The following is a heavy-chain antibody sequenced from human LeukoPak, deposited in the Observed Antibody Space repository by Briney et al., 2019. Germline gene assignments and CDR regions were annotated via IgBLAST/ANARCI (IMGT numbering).Heavy chain of an antibody. V-gene: IGHV1-18*01. CDR2: ISAYNGNT. Sequence: ASVKVSCKASGYTFTSYGISWVRQAPGQGLEWMGWISAYNGNTNYAQKLQGRVTMTTDTSTSTAYMELRSLRSDDTAVYYCARDYWLTGLVAVAADWGQGTLVTVSS. J-gene: IGHJ4*02. CDR1: GYTFTSYG. CDR3: ARDYWLTGLVAVAAD. D-gene: IGHD2-15*01.